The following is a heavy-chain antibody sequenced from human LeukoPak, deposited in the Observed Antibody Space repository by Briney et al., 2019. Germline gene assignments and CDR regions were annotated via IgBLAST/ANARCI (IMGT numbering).Heavy chain of an antibody. Sequence: SETLSLTCTVSGGSISSSSYYWGWIRQPPGKGLEWIGEINHSGSTNYNPSLKSRVTISVDTSKNQFSLKLSSVTAADTAVYYCARGLKPSVRSSWLGSTTTDEKSENWFDSWGQGTLVTVSS. J-gene: IGHJ5*01. D-gene: IGHD6-13*01. CDR1: GGSISSSSYY. CDR2: INHSGST. CDR3: ARGLKPSVRSSWLGSTTTDEKSENWFDS. V-gene: IGHV4-39*07.